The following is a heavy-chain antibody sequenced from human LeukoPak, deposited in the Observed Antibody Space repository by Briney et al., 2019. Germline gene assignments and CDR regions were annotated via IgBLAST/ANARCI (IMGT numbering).Heavy chain of an antibody. CDR2: IYYSGST. CDR3: ARDGVLVRLFVWDY. J-gene: IGHJ4*02. V-gene: IGHV4-59*01. D-gene: IGHD3-3*01. CDR1: GGSLTMYY. Sequence: SETLSLTCTVSGGSLTMYYRSWIRQPPGKGLEWMGYIYYSGSTNYNPSLKSRVTISVDTSKNQFSLKLSSVTAADTAVYYCARDGVLVRLFVWDYWGRGTLVTVSS.